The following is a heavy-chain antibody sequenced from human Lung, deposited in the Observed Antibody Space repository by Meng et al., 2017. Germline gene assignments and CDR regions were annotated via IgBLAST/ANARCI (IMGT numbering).Heavy chain of an antibody. J-gene: IGHJ4*02. CDR3: ARGRHCSSTTCYLSDS. V-gene: IGHV1-18*01. D-gene: IGHD2-2*01. Sequence: QAHLARSAPEGRKPGAPAKASCQAAGYSFTNYGINWVRQAPGKGLEWMGWTSTYNSNRNYAQSLQGRVTMTTDTSTTTAYMELRSLTFDDTAVYYCARGRHCSSTTCYLSDSWGQGTLVTVSS. CDR1: GYSFTNYG. CDR2: TSTYNSNR.